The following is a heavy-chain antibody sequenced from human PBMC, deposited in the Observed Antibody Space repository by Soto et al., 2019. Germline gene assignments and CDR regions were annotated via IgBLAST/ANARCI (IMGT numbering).Heavy chain of an antibody. V-gene: IGHV5-51*01. CDR3: VSGSYMLPPATDVKMGYYYGMDV. J-gene: IGHJ6*02. Sequence: PGESLKISCQGSGYRFTTVWIGWVRQMPVKCLEGMGSINPGDSDTRYSPSFQGQVTIAADKSIRTAYVQWTSLKASDTAMYSCVSGSYMLPPATDVKMGYYYGMDVLGQGITGTVSS. CDR2: INPGDSDT. CDR1: GYRFTTVW. D-gene: IGHD6-25*01.